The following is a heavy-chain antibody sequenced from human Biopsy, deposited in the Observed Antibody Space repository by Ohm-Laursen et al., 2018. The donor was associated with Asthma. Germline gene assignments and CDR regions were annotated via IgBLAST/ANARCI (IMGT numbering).Heavy chain of an antibody. Sequence: SDTLSLTCSVYGGSFSSNYWSWIRPTPGKGLEWLGDTHHSGNTNYNPSLTLRIPLSVDTSKNQFSLRLTSVTAADTAVYYCARGSSSRLSQWELLVSGGKRAHSYYGMDVWGQGTTVTVSS. CDR3: ARGSSSRLSQWELLVSGGKRAHSYYGMDV. V-gene: IGHV4-34*01. CDR2: THHSGNT. D-gene: IGHD1-26*01. J-gene: IGHJ6*02. CDR1: GGSFSSNY.